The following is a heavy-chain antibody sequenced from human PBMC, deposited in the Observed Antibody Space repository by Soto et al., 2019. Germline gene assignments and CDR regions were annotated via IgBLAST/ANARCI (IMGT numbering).Heavy chain of an antibody. J-gene: IGHJ4*02. Sequence: ASVKVSCKASGYTFTSYAMHWVRQAPGQRLEWMGWINAGNGNTKYSQKFQVRVTITRDTSASTAYMELSSLRSEDTAVYYCARGQTPFPYYDFWSGYYPGDYWGQG. CDR1: GYTFTSYA. CDR2: INAGNGNT. CDR3: ARGQTPFPYYDFWSGYYPGDY. D-gene: IGHD3-3*01. V-gene: IGHV1-3*01.